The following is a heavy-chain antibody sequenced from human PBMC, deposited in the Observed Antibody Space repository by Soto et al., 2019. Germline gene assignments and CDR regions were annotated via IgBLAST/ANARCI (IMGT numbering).Heavy chain of an antibody. V-gene: IGHV3-33*08. CDR2: ISDNGSNK. D-gene: IGHD4-17*01. Sequence: GGSLSLSCAASGFTFSSYAMSWVRQAPGKGLEWVAVISDNGSNKYYADSVKGRFTISRDNSKNTLYLQMNSLRAEDTAVYYCARDRSLDGDYVDYFDYWGQGTLVTSPQ. J-gene: IGHJ4*02. CDR3: ARDRSLDGDYVDYFDY. CDR1: GFTFSSYA.